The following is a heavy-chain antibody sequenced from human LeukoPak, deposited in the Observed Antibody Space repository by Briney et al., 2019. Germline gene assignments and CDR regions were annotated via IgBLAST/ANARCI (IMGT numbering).Heavy chain of an antibody. D-gene: IGHD6-13*01. J-gene: IGHJ4*02. CDR3: ARGGYDRSPGQFDSSWSPPDY. CDR1: GGSISSGSYY. V-gene: IGHV4-61*02. Sequence: PSETLSLTCTVSGGSISSGSYYWSWIRQPAGKGLEWIGRIYTSGSTNYNPSLKSRVTISVDTSKNQFSLKLSSVTAADTAVYYCARGGYDRSPGQFDSSWSPPDYWGQGTLVTVSS. CDR2: IYTSGST.